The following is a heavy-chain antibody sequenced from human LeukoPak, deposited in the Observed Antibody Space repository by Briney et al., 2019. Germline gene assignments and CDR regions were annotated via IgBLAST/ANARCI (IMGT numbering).Heavy chain of an antibody. CDR3: AKTYYDFWSGYKHVGHCFDP. D-gene: IGHD3-3*01. V-gene: IGHV1-46*03. J-gene: IGHJ5*02. Sequence: GASVKVSCKASGYTFTSYYMHWVRQAPGQGLEWMGIINPSGGSTSYAQKFQGRVTMTRDTSTSTVYMELSSLRSEDTAVCYCAKTYYDFWSGYKHVGHCFDPWGQGTLVTVSS. CDR2: INPSGGST. CDR1: GYTFTSYY.